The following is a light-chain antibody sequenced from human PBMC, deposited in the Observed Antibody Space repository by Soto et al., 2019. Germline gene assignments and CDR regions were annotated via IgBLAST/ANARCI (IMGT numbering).Light chain of an antibody. CDR1: QSVSSSY. CDR2: GAS. V-gene: IGKV3-20*01. Sequence: EIVLTQSPGTLSLSPGERATLSCRASQSVSSSYLAWYQQKPGQAPRLLIYGASSRATGIPDRFSGSGSGTDFALTISRLEPEDFEVYYCRQYGSSRDSVYSFGQGTKLEIK. CDR3: RQYGSSRDSVYS. J-gene: IGKJ2*01.